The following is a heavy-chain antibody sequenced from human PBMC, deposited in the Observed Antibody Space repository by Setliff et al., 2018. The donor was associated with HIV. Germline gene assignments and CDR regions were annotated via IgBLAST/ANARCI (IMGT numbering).Heavy chain of an antibody. Sequence: ASVKVSCKASGYTFTSYGISWVRQAPGQGLEWMGWISTYNGNTNYAQKLQGRVTMTTDTSTSTVYMELSSLRSEDTALYYCARVFYSRGSGYYKGLDYWGQGTLVTVSS. D-gene: IGHD3-3*01. J-gene: IGHJ4*02. CDR2: ISTYNGNT. CDR3: ARVFYSRGSGYYKGLDY. V-gene: IGHV1-18*01. CDR1: GYTFTSYG.